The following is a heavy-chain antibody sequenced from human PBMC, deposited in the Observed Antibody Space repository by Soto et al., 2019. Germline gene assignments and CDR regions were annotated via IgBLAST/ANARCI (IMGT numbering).Heavy chain of an antibody. CDR1: GFTFSSYG. CDR3: AKGSTYYDFWSGFDY. J-gene: IGHJ4*02. V-gene: IGHV3-30*18. CDR2: ISYDGSNK. D-gene: IGHD3-3*01. Sequence: PGGSLRLSCAASGFTFSSYGMHWVRQAPGKGLEWVAVISYDGSNKYYADSVKGRFTISRDNSKNTLYLQMNSLRAEDTAVYYCAKGSTYYDFWSGFDYWGQGTLVTVSS.